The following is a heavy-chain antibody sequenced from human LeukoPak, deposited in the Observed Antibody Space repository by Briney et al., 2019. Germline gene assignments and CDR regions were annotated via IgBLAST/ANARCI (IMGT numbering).Heavy chain of an antibody. CDR2: IIPIFGTA. CDR1: GGTFSSYA. Sequence: SVKVSCKASGGTFSSYAISWVRQAPGQGLEWMGGIIPIFGTANYAQKFQGRVTITADESTSTAYMELSSLRSEDTAVYYCAKERKFGVITPDRFDYWGQGTLVTVSS. V-gene: IGHV1-69*01. CDR3: AKERKFGVITPDRFDY. D-gene: IGHD3-16*02. J-gene: IGHJ4*02.